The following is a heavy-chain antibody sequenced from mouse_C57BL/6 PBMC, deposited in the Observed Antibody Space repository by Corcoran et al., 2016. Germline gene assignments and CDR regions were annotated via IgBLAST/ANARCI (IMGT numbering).Heavy chain of an antibody. CDR2: INPNNGGT. Sequence: EVQLQQSGPELVKPGASVKISCKASGYTFTDYYMNWVKQSHGKSLEWIGDINPNNGGTSYNQKFKGKATLTVDKSSSTAYMELRSLTSEDSAVYYCARGSDWWYFDVWGTGTTVNVSS. CDR3: ARGSDWWYFDV. CDR1: GYTFTDYY. V-gene: IGHV1-26*01. J-gene: IGHJ1*03. D-gene: IGHD4-1*01.